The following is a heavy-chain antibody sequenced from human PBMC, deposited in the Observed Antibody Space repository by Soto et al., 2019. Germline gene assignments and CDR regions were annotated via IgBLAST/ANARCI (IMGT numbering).Heavy chain of an antibody. V-gene: IGHV4-31*03. D-gene: IGHD6-19*01. CDR1: GGSISSGGYY. CDR3: ARDLHLENIAVAGPNWYFDL. CDR2: IYYSGST. Sequence: QVQLQESGPGLVKPSQTLSLTCTVSGGSISSGGYYWSWIRQHPGKGLEWVGYIYYSGSTYYNPYLKSRVTISVDTSKNQFSLKLSSVTAADTAVYYCARDLHLENIAVAGPNWYFDLWGRGTLVTVSS. J-gene: IGHJ2*01.